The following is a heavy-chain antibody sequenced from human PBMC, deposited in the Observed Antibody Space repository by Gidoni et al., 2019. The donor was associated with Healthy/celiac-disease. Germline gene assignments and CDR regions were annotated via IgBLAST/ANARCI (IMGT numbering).Heavy chain of an antibody. CDR1: GGTFSSYT. V-gene: IGHV1-69*08. CDR3: ARDGGYGSGSYYIGY. J-gene: IGHJ4*02. CDR2: IIPILGIA. Sequence: QVQLVQSGAEVKKPGSSVKVSCKASGGTFSSYTRSWVRQAPGQGLEWMGRIIPILGIANYAQKFQGRVTITADKATSTAYMELSSLRSEDTAVYYCARDGGYGSGSYYIGYWGQGTLVTVSS. D-gene: IGHD3-10*01.